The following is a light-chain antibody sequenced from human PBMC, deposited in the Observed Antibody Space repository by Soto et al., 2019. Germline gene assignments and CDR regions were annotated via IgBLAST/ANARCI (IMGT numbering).Light chain of an antibody. Sequence: QSALTQPASVSGSPGQSITISCTGTSSDVDGYNYVSWYQQHPGKAPKLLIYDVINRPSWVSDRFSGSKSGNTASLTISGLQAEDEADYYCSSYTISSTLEVFGGGTKLTVL. V-gene: IGLV2-14*01. CDR2: DVI. CDR3: SSYTISSTLEV. J-gene: IGLJ2*01. CDR1: SSDVDGYNY.